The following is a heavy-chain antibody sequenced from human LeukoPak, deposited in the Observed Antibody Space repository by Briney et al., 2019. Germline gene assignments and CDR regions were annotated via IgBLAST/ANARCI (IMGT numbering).Heavy chain of an antibody. V-gene: IGHV1-8*01. CDR3: ARAPSMVRGVIPSRYYYYYMDV. Sequence: ASVKVSFKASGYTFTSYDINWVRQAPGQGLEWMGWMNPNSGNTGYAQKFQGRVTMTRNTSISTAYMELSSLRSEDTAVYYCARAPSMVRGVIPSRYYYYYMDVWGKGTTVTVSS. CDR2: MNPNSGNT. J-gene: IGHJ6*03. D-gene: IGHD3-10*01. CDR1: GYTFTSYD.